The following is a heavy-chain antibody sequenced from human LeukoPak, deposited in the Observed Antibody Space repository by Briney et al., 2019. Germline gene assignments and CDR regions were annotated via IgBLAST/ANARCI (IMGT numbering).Heavy chain of an antibody. CDR2: IIPIFGTA. CDR1: GGTFSSYA. J-gene: IGHJ4*02. CDR3: AREGLGYYDSSGVTGYFDY. Sequence: SVKVSCKASGGTFSSYAISWVRQAPGQGLEWMGGIIPIFGTANYAQKFQGRVTMTRDTSTSTVYTELSSLRSEDTAVYYCAREGLGYYDSSGVTGYFDYWGQGTLVTVSS. V-gene: IGHV1-69*05. D-gene: IGHD3-22*01.